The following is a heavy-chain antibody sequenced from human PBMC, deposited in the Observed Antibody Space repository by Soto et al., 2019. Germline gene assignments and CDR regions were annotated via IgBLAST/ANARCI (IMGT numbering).Heavy chain of an antibody. Sequence: GGSLRLSCAASGFTFSSYGMHWVRQAPGKGLEWVAVISYDGSNKYYADSVKGRFTISRDNSKNTLYLQMNGLRAEDTAVYYCAKDHQVDDSSGLQFDYWGQGTLVTVSS. V-gene: IGHV3-30*18. CDR1: GFTFSSYG. D-gene: IGHD3-22*01. CDR2: ISYDGSNK. CDR3: AKDHQVDDSSGLQFDY. J-gene: IGHJ4*02.